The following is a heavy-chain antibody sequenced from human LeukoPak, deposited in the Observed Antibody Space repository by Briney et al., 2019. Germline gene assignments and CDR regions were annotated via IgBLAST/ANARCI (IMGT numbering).Heavy chain of an antibody. D-gene: IGHD3-10*01. V-gene: IGHV3-21*01. CDR3: ARDLLYYYYGSGSYRPLGAFDI. Sequence: GGSLRLSCEVSGLTFNYAWLSWVRQAPGKGLEWVSSISSSSSYIYYADSVKGRFTISRDNAKNSLYLQMNSLRAEDTAVYYCARDLLYYYYGSGSYRPLGAFDIWGQGTMVTVSS. CDR2: ISSSSSYI. J-gene: IGHJ3*02. CDR1: GLTFNYAW.